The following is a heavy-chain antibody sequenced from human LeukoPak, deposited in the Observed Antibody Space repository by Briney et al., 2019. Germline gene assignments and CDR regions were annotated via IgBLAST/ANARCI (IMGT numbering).Heavy chain of an antibody. Sequence: GGSLRLSCAASGFTFSDYRMSWVRQAPGKGLEWVANIKEDGSEKYYVDSVKGRFTISRDNAKNSLYLQMSSLRAEDTAVYYCARRYFDYWGQGTLVTVSS. CDR2: IKEDGSEK. CDR3: ARRYFDY. J-gene: IGHJ4*02. V-gene: IGHV3-7*03. CDR1: GFTFSDYR.